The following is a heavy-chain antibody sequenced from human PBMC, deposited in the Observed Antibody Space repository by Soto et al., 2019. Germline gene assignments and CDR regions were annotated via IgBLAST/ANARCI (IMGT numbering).Heavy chain of an antibody. J-gene: IGHJ4*02. CDR2: IQFDGSTK. CDR1: GFTFSHYA. Sequence: QPQLVESGGGVVQPGRSLRLSCVVSGFTFSHYAMHWVRQAPGKGLEWVTSIQFDGSTKYYADSVKGRFTISRDNSKNTLFLQTDSLRVDDTAVYYCAKAAGGSSRGPPERWGQGTLVTVSS. CDR3: AKAAGGSSRGPPER. D-gene: IGHD1-26*01. V-gene: IGHV3-30*18.